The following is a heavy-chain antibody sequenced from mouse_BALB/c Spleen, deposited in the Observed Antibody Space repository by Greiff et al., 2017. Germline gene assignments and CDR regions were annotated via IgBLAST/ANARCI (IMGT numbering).Heavy chain of an antibody. Sequence: VKVVESGAELAKPGASVKMSCKASGYTFTSYWMHWVKQRPGQGLEWIGYINPSTGYTEYNQKFKDKATLTADKSSSTAYMQLSSLTSEDSAVYYCARWYFDVWGAGTTVTVSS. CDR3: ARWYFDV. J-gene: IGHJ1*01. CDR1: GYTFTSYW. CDR2: INPSTGYT. V-gene: IGHV1-7*01.